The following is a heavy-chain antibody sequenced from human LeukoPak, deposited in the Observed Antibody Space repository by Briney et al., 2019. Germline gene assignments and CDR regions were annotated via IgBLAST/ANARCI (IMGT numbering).Heavy chain of an antibody. V-gene: IGHV3-11*01. CDR3: ARQLLDCGGDCYVVGNWFDP. Sequence: GGSPRLSCAASGFTFSDYYMSWIRQAPGRGLEWVSYISSSGSTIYYADSVKGRFTISRDNAKNSLYLQMNSLRAEDTAVYYCARQLLDCGGDCYVVGNWFDPWGQGTLVTVSS. D-gene: IGHD2-21*02. CDR1: GFTFSDYY. CDR2: ISSSGSTI. J-gene: IGHJ5*02.